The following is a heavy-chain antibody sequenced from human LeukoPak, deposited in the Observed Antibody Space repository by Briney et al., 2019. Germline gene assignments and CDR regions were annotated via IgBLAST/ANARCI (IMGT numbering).Heavy chain of an antibody. CDR3: AREHKTFDY. Sequence: GGSLRLSCVASGLSFSNYWMNWVRQAPGKGLEWVANIRPDGGEQFYVDSVKGRFTISRVNADNSLYLQLTSLRPEDAAVYYCAREHKTFDYWGQGILVTVSS. CDR2: IRPDGGEQ. J-gene: IGHJ4*02. V-gene: IGHV3-7*03. CDR1: GLSFSNYW.